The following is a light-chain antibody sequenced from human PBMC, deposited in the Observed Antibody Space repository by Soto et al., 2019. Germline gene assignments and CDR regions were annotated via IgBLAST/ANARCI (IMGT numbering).Light chain of an antibody. Sequence: QSVLTQPPSASGTPGQRVTISCSGSSSNIGSNYVYWYQQLPGTAPKLLIYRNNQRPSGVPDRFSGSKSGTSASLALSGPRPEDEAEYYCAAWDDSLSGHVVFGGGTKLTVL. CDR2: RNN. J-gene: IGLJ2*01. CDR1: SSNIGSNY. V-gene: IGLV1-47*01. CDR3: AAWDDSLSGHVV.